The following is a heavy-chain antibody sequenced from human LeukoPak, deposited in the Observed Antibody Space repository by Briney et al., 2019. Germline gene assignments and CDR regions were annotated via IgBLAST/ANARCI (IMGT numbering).Heavy chain of an antibody. CDR3: AREFNGSPDY. CDR1: GGSISSNTYY. J-gene: IGHJ4*02. CDR2: IRYSGRT. D-gene: IGHD6-25*01. Sequence: SETLSLTCTVSGGSISSNTYYWSWIRQPPGKGLEWIGSIRYSGRTYYKPSLKRRVTLSVDTSKNQLLLNLRSVTAADTAMYYCAREFNGSPDYLGQGTLVTVSS. V-gene: IGHV4-39*02.